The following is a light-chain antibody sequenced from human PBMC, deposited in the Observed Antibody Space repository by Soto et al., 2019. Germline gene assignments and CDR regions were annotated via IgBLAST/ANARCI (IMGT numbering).Light chain of an antibody. CDR2: DTS. CDR3: QQYGSSPGT. J-gene: IGKJ1*01. V-gene: IGKV3-20*01. Sequence: DILLTQSPGTLSLSTGERATLSCRASQSVRDRYLAWYQQKPGQAPSLLIYDTSTRATGVPDRFSGSGSGTDFALTISRVEPEDFAIYFCQQYGSSPGTFGQGTMVDVK. CDR1: QSVRDRY.